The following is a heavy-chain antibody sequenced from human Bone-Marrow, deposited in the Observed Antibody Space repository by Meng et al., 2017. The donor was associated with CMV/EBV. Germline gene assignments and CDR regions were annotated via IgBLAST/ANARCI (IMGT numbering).Heavy chain of an antibody. V-gene: IGHV4-39*01. D-gene: IGHD3-10*01. Sequence: RSLSAHSFTTRAAYWSWIRQPPGKGLEYIGPIYYTGNPYSNSSLKGRITISVDTSKNQFSLKLASVTAADTAVYYCARLLSGGLFDHWGQGTLVTVSS. J-gene: IGHJ4*02. CDR1: AHSFTTRAAY. CDR2: IYYTGNP. CDR3: ARLLSGGLFDH.